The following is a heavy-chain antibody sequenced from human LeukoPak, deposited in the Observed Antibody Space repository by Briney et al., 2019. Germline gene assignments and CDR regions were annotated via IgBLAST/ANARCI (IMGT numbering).Heavy chain of an antibody. CDR3: ARDSGPTDFRGVIPPLDY. Sequence: GGSLRLSCAASGFTFSSYEMNWVRQAPGKGLEWVSYISSSGSTIYYADSVKGRFTISRDNAKNSLYLQMNSLRAEDTAVYYCARDSGPTDFRGVIPPLDYWGQGTLVTVSS. CDR1: GFTFSSYE. J-gene: IGHJ4*02. V-gene: IGHV3-48*03. D-gene: IGHD3-10*01. CDR2: ISSSGSTI.